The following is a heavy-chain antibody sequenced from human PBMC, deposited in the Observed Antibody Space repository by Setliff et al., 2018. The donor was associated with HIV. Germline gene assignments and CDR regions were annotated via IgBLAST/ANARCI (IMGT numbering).Heavy chain of an antibody. J-gene: IGHJ4*02. CDR2: MTASGSKI. CDR1: GFTFSTYE. V-gene: IGHV3-48*03. Sequence: GGSLRLSCATSGFTFSTYEMNWVRQAPGKGLEWVSYMTASGSKIYYADSVKGRFTISRDNAKNSLYLQMNSLRAEDTAIYYCARDDPAGGIDYWGQGTLVTVS. D-gene: IGHD1-26*01. CDR3: ARDDPAGGIDY.